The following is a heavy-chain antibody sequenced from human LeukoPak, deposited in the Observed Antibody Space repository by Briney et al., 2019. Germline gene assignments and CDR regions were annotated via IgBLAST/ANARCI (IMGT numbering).Heavy chain of an antibody. J-gene: IGHJ5*02. CDR2: IYYSGST. CDR1: GGSISSGGYY. D-gene: IGHD1-14*01. CDR3: ARTPRMGPQFDP. Sequence: PSQTLSLTCTVSGGSISSGGYYWSWIRQHPGKGLEWIGHIYYSGSTYYNPSLKSRVTISVDTSKNQFSLKLSSVTAADTAVYYCARTPRMGPQFDPWGQGTLVTVSS. V-gene: IGHV4-31*03.